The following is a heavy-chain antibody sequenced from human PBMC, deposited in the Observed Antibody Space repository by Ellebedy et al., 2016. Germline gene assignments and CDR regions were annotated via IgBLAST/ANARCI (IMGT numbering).Heavy chain of an antibody. Sequence: SLKISXAASGFTFDDYAMHWVRQAPGKGLEWVSGISWNSGSIGYADSVKGRFTISRDNAKNSLYLQMNSLRAEDTALYYCAKDAPNYGDYDGGYWGQGTLVTVSS. CDR2: ISWNSGSI. CDR1: GFTFDDYA. CDR3: AKDAPNYGDYDGGY. D-gene: IGHD4-17*01. J-gene: IGHJ4*02. V-gene: IGHV3-9*01.